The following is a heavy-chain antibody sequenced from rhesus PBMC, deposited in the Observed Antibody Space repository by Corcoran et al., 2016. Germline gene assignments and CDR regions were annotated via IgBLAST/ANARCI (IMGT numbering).Heavy chain of an antibody. Sequence: GAEVKRPGEPLKISCKTSGYSFTSYWISWVPQMPGKGLEWMGAIDPSDSDTTYSPSFQGQVTILADKSISTAYLLRSSLKAPDTATYYCAKRHPPFYYSRSYYYLPVFGCWRPGTPITISS. D-gene: IGHD3-16*01. CDR1: GYSFTSYW. V-gene: IGHV5-2*01. CDR2: IDPSDSDT. CDR3: AKRHPPFYYSRSYYYLPVFGC. J-gene: IGHJ2*01.